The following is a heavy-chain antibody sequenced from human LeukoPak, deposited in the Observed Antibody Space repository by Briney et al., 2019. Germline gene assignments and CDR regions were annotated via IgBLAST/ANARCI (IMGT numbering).Heavy chain of an antibody. CDR1: GFTFSSYA. CDR3: ANSGID. Sequence: GGSLRLSCAAAGFTFSSYAMSWVRQAPGKGLEWVSAISQNGDSTYYADSVRGRFTISRDRSKTTLFLQMSSLRGDDTAVYYCANSGIDWGQGTLVTVSS. D-gene: IGHD6-25*01. J-gene: IGHJ4*02. V-gene: IGHV3-23*01. CDR2: ISQNGDST.